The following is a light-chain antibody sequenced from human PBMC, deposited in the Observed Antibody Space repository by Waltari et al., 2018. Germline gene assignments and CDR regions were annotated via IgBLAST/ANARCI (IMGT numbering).Light chain of an antibody. Sequence: QSALTQPVSVSGWPGQSTTIACNGSTSDIGRSGSVSWDPHHPGKAPKLLIYDVYTPASGISSPLSSAKSDSTASPNISWLQAEDEAYYYLYSYTLRYTRVLGGGTKLTVL. V-gene: IGLV2-14*03. CDR1: TSDIGRSGS. CDR2: DVY. J-gene: IGLJ2*01. CDR3: YSYTLRYTRV.